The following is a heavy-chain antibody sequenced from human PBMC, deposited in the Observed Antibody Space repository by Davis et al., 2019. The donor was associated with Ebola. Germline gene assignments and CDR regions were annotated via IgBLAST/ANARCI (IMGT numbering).Heavy chain of an antibody. CDR3: ARSGHSGSYWGADY. Sequence: PGGSLRLSCAASGFTFSSYWMSWVRQPPGKGLEWIGEINHSGSTNYNPSLKSRVTISVDTSKNQFSLKLNSVTAADTAVYYCARSGHSGSYWGADYWGQGTVVTVSS. J-gene: IGHJ4*02. D-gene: IGHD1-26*01. CDR2: INHSGST. CDR1: GFTFSSYW. V-gene: IGHV4-34*01.